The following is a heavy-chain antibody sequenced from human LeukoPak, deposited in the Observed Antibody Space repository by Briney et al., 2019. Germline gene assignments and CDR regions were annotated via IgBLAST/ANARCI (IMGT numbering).Heavy chain of an antibody. V-gene: IGHV3-9*01. D-gene: IGHD2-21*02. CDR2: ISWNSGSI. Sequence: GGSLRLSCAASGFTFDDYAMHWVRQAPGKGLEWVSGISWNSGSIGYADSVKGRFTISRDNAKNSLYLQMNSLRVEDTAVYYCARDAAVTHYFDYWGQGTLVTVSS. CDR3: ARDAAVTHYFDY. J-gene: IGHJ4*02. CDR1: GFTFDDYA.